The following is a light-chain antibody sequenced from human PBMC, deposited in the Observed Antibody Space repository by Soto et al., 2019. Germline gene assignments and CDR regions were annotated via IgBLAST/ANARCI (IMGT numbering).Light chain of an antibody. Sequence: VLTQVPTTLFLSPGERATLSCWPSKSVNXYLASQSVNRYLVWYQQKPGQAPRLLMYDASKRATGIPARFSGSGSGTEFTLTISSLEPEDFAVYYCQQRDIWPWTFGQGTNVDIK. V-gene: IGKV3-11*01. CDR1: QSVNRY. CDR2: DAS. J-gene: IGKJ1*01. CDR3: QQRDIWPWT.